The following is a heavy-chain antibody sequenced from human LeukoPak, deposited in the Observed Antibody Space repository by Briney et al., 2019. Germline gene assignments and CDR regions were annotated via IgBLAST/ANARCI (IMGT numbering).Heavy chain of an antibody. Sequence: ASVKVSCKASAYTFTDYYIHWARQAPGQGLEWMGWITPNSGGTNYAQKFQGRVTMTRDTSISTAYMELSRLTSDDTAVYYCATRTASVVPTIMDVWGKGTTVTVSS. J-gene: IGHJ6*03. CDR1: AYTFTDYY. D-gene: IGHD2-2*01. CDR3: ATRTASVVPTIMDV. CDR2: ITPNSGGT. V-gene: IGHV1-2*02.